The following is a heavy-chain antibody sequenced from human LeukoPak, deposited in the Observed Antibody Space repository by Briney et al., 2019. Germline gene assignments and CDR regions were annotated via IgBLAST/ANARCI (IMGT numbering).Heavy chain of an antibody. J-gene: IGHJ3*02. CDR1: GFTFRTYS. CDR2: ISSASFTI. Sequence: PGGSLRLSCTASGFTFRTYSMNWVRQAPGKGLEWVSFISSASFTIYYADSVKGRFTISRDNAKTSLYLQMNSLRAEDTAVYYCASGWDDEFSKAFDIWGQGTMVTVSS. CDR3: ASGWDDEFSKAFDI. V-gene: IGHV3-48*04. D-gene: IGHD1-1*01.